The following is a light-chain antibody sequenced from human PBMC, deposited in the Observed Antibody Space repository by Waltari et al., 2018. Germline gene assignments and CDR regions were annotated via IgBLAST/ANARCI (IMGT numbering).Light chain of an antibody. Sequence: DIQMTQSPSSLSAYVGDRVTITCRASQSISRFLNWYQQKPGKAPKLLIYAASSLQSGVPSRFSGSGSGTDFTLTISSLQPEDFAIYYCQQSYSIPQYTFGQGTKLEIK. CDR1: QSISRF. CDR3: QQSYSIPQYT. V-gene: IGKV1-39*01. CDR2: AAS. J-gene: IGKJ2*01.